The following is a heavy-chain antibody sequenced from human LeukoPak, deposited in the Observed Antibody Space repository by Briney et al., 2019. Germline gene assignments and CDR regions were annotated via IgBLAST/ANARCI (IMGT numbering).Heavy chain of an antibody. CDR1: GCSISSGGYS. CDR3: ARAPGRGCSGGSCRYYFDY. J-gene: IGHJ4*02. D-gene: IGHD2-15*01. CDR2: IYHSGST. V-gene: IGHV4-30-2*01. Sequence: SQTLSLTCAVSGCSISSGGYSWSWIRQPPGKGLEWIGYIYHSGSTYYNPSLKSRVTISVDRSKNQFSLKLSSVTAADTAVYYCARAPGRGCSGGSCRYYFDYWGQGTLVTVSS.